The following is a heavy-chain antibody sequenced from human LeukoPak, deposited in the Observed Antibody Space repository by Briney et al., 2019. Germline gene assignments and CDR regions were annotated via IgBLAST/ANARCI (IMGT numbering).Heavy chain of an antibody. CDR3: AREAPGGEVDY. CDR2: IIPIFGIA. V-gene: IGHV1-69*04. J-gene: IGHJ4*02. CDR1: GGTFSSYA. Sequence: SVKVSCKASGGTFSSYAISWVRQAPGQGLEWMGRIIPIFGIANYAQKFQGRVTITADKSTSTAYMELSSLRSEDTAVYYCAREAPGGEVDYWGQGTLVTVSS. D-gene: IGHD3-16*01.